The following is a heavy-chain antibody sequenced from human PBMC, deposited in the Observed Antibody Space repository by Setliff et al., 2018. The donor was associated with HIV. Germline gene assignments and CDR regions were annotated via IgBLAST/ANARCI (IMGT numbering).Heavy chain of an antibody. D-gene: IGHD6-19*01. CDR3: VRHRSAVAGTRIGYCYYMDV. J-gene: IGHJ6*03. CDR2: IHPGDSDI. Sequence: KISCEASGYTFTNYWIGWVRQMPGKGLEWMGIIHPGDSDIIYSPSFQGQVTISADKSITTAYLQWSSLKASDTAIYYCVRHRSAVAGTRIGYCYYMDVWGKGTTVTVSS. CDR1: GYTFTNYW. V-gene: IGHV5-51*01.